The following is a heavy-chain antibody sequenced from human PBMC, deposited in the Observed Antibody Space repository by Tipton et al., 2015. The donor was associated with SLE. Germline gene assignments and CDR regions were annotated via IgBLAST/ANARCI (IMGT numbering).Heavy chain of an antibody. J-gene: IGHJ4*02. CDR3: ARQSMAARPDFDF. D-gene: IGHD6-6*01. Sequence: TLSLTCTVSGAFSGYFWSWIRQPPGKGLDWIGYIYMYSSVSSNYNPSLKSRVTISLDTSKNQFSLILNSVTAADTAVYYCARQSMAARPDFDFWGQGTLVTVSS. V-gene: IGHV4-59*01. CDR2: IYMYSSVSS. CDR1: GAFSGYF.